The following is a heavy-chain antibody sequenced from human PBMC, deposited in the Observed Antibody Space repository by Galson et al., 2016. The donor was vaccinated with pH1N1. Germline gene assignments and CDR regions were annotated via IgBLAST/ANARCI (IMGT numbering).Heavy chain of an antibody. CDR2: INSEGASI. V-gene: IGHV3-74*01. CDR1: GFHFSYYW. Sequence: SLRLSCAASGFHFSYYWMHWFRQGPEKGLAWVPRINSEGASISYADSVRGRFTISRDNAKNTLYLQMNSLRAEDTAVYYCARDDGYDSSGSYADYWGRGTLVTVSS. J-gene: IGHJ4*02. CDR3: ARDDGYDSSGSYADY. D-gene: IGHD3-10*01.